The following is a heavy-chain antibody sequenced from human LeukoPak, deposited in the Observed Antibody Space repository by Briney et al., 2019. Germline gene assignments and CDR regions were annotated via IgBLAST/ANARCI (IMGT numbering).Heavy chain of an antibody. CDR1: GYTFTGYY. CDR2: INPNSGGT. V-gene: IGHV1-2*02. Sequence: ASVKVSCKASGYTFTGYYMHWARQAPGQGLEWMGWINPNSGGTNYAQKFQGRVTMTRDTSISTAYMELSRLRSDDTAVYYCARAPPDGVFGVVIIYYFDYWGQGTLVTVSS. J-gene: IGHJ4*02. D-gene: IGHD3-3*01. CDR3: ARAPPDGVFGVVIIYYFDY.